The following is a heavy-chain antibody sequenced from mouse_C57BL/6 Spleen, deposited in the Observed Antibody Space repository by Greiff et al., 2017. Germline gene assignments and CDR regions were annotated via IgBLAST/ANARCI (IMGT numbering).Heavy chain of an antibody. CDR2: ISYDGSN. Sequence: EVKLVESGPGLVKPSPSLSLTCSVTGYSITSGYYWNWIRQFPGNKLEWMGYISYDGSNNYNPSLKNRISITRDTSKNQFFLKLNSVTTEDTATYYCAREPNGDDGYYFDYWGQGTTLTVSS. CDR3: AREPNGDDGYYFDY. D-gene: IGHD4-1*01. V-gene: IGHV3-6*01. CDR1: GYSITSGYY. J-gene: IGHJ2*01.